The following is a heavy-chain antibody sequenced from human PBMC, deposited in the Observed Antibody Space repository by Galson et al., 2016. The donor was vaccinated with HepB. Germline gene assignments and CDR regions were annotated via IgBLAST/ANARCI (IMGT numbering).Heavy chain of an antibody. CDR2: IRSDGSNQ. J-gene: IGHJ4*02. CDR3: ARDGSGWSIDY. D-gene: IGHD6-19*01. CDR1: GFTVSSNY. Sequence: SLRLSCAASGFTVSSNYMTWVRQAPGKGLEWLAFIRSDGSNQYYADSVKGRFTISRENSKNMVYLQVNSLRAEDTAVYYCARDGSGWSIDYWGQGTLVTVSS. V-gene: IGHV3-33*08.